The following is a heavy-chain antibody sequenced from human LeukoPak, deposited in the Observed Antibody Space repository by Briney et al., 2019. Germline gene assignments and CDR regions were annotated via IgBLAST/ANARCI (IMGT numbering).Heavy chain of an antibody. CDR1: GGSISNYF. J-gene: IGHJ3*02. Sequence: PSETLSLTCTVSGGSISNYFWSWIRQPAGKGLEWIGRIYYSGSTNYNPSLKGRVTISVDTSKNQFSLKLSSVTAADTAVYYCARVARPYYYDSSGTPRGAFDIWGQGTMVTVSS. V-gene: IGHV4-4*07. CDR3: ARVARPYYYDSSGTPRGAFDI. D-gene: IGHD3-22*01. CDR2: IYYSGST.